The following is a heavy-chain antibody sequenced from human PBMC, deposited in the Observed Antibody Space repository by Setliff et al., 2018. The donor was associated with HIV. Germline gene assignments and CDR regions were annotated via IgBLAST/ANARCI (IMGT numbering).Heavy chain of an antibody. D-gene: IGHD3-10*01. J-gene: IGHJ4*02. V-gene: IGHV3-11*05. CDR3: ARDDKFAFDY. CDR2: IRATNGNT. Sequence: GGSLRLSCAASGFTFGDHAMSWIRQAPGKGLEWLSYIRATNGNTQYADSVKGRFTISRDNAKNSLFLQMNSLRAEDTAVYYCARDDKFAFDYWGLGTLVTVSS. CDR1: GFTFGDHA.